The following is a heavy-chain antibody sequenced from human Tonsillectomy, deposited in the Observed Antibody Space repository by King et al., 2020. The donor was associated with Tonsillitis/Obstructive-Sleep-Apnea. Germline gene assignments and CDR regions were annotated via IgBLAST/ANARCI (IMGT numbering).Heavy chain of an antibody. CDR2: MNPNSGNT. J-gene: IGHJ5*02. D-gene: IGHD2-2*02. V-gene: IGHV1-8*01. CDR1: GYTFTSYD. Sequence: QLVQSGAEVKKPGASVKVSCKASGYTFTSYDINWVRQATGQGLEWMGWMNPNSGNTGYAQKFQGRVTMTRNTSISTAYMVLSSLRAEDTAVYYCARGEDIVVVPAAIRNWFDPWGQGTLVTVSS. CDR3: ARGEDIVVVPAAIRNWFDP.